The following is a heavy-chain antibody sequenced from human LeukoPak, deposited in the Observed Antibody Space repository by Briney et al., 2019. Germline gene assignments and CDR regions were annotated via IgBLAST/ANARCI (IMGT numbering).Heavy chain of an antibody. V-gene: IGHV3-7*01. J-gene: IGHJ4*02. Sequence: GGSLRLSCAASGFTFSTYWMSWVRQAPGKGLEWVANIKQDGSEKYYVDSVKGRFTISRDNAKNSLYLQMNSLRAEDTAVYYCARVSGSGSYQLDYWGQGTLVTVSS. CDR3: ARVSGSGSYQLDY. CDR1: GFTFSTYW. CDR2: IKQDGSEK. D-gene: IGHD3-10*01.